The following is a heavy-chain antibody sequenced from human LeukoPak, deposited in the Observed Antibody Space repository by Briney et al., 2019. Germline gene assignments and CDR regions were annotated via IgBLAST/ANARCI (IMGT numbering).Heavy chain of an antibody. J-gene: IGHJ4*02. Sequence: GRSLRLSCAASGFTFSSYAMHWVRQAPGKGLEWVAVISYYGSNKYYADSVKGRITISRDNSKNTLYLQMNSLRAEDTAVYYCARDPNYGGYFDYWGQGTLVTVSS. V-gene: IGHV3-30-3*01. CDR1: GFTFSSYA. CDR3: ARDPNYGGYFDY. CDR2: ISYYGSNK. D-gene: IGHD4-23*01.